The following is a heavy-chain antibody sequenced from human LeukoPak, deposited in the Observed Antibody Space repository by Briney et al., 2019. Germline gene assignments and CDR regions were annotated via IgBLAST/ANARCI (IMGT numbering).Heavy chain of an antibody. V-gene: IGHV6-1*01. CDR2: TYYRSKWHY. J-gene: IGHJ6*02. Sequence: SQTLSLTCAISGDSVSSKGAAWNWIRQSPSRGLEWLGRTYYRSKWHYDYAESVKRRITVNPDTSKNQFSLQLNSVTPEDTAVYYCARQSSTDYYYYGLNVWGQGTTVAVSS. CDR3: ARQSSTDYYYYGLNV. CDR1: GDSVSSKGAA. D-gene: IGHD1-1*01.